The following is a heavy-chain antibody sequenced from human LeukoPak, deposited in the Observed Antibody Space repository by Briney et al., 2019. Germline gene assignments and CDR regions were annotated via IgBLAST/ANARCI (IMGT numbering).Heavy chain of an antibody. J-gene: IGHJ6*03. V-gene: IGHV3-48*03. CDR3: ARVAGSSYYYYMDV. D-gene: IGHD1-26*01. CDR1: GFTFNSYE. CDR2: ISSSGSTK. Sequence: GGSLRLSCAASGFTFNSYEMNWVRQAPGKGLEWVSYISSSGSTKYYADSVKGRFTISRDNAKNSLYLQMNSLRAEDTAVYYCARVAGSSYYYYMDVWGKGTTVTISS.